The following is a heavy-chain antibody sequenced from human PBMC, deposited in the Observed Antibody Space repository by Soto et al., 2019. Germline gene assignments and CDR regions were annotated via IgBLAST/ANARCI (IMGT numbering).Heavy chain of an antibody. CDR1: GFTFDDYA. Sequence: PGGSLRLSCAASGFTFDDYAMHWVRQAPGKGLEWVSVISGSGDSTYYADSVKGRFTISRDNSKNTLYLQMNSLRAEDTAVYYCASRSSGWFFDYWGQGTLVTVSS. D-gene: IGHD6-19*01. V-gene: IGHV3-23*01. J-gene: IGHJ4*02. CDR2: ISGSGDST. CDR3: ASRSSGWFFDY.